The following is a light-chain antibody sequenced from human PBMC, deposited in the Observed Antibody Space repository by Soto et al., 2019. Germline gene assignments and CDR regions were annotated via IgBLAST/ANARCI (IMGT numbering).Light chain of an antibody. CDR3: QQYHDLPFT. J-gene: IGKJ2*01. CDR1: QDITYY. Sequence: DIQMTQSPSSLSASVGDRVTITCQASQDITYYLNWFQQRPGKAPELLITDASTLKTGVPSRFSASGSGTDFTFTISSLQHEDLATYYCQQYHDLPFTFGQGTKVDIK. CDR2: DAS. V-gene: IGKV1-33*01.